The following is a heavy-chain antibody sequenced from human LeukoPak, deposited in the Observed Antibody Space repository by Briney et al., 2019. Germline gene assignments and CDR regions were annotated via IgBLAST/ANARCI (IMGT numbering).Heavy chain of an antibody. CDR3: ARRGSSWYDWSANWSDP. V-gene: IGHV4-59*08. J-gene: IGHJ5*02. D-gene: IGHD6-13*01. CDR1: GGSISSYY. Sequence: SETLSLTCTVSGGSISSYYWSWIRQPPGKGLEWIGYIYYSGSTNYNPSLKSRVTISVDTSKNQFSLKLSSVTAADTAVYYCARRGSSWYDWSANWSDPWGQGTLVTVSS. CDR2: IYYSGST.